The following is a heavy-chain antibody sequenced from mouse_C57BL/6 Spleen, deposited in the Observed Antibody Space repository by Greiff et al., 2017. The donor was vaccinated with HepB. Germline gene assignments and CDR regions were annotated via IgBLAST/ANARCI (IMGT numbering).Heavy chain of an antibody. CDR1: GFTFSSYA. CDR2: ISDGGSYT. J-gene: IGHJ1*03. CDR3: ARERGYDYVYFDV. D-gene: IGHD2-4*01. Sequence: EVMLVESGGGLVKPGGSLKLSCAASGFTFSSYAMSWVRQTPEKRLEWVATISDGGSYTYYPDNVKGRFTISRDNAKNNLYLQMSHLKSEDTAMYYCARERGYDYVYFDVWGTGTTVTVSS. V-gene: IGHV5-4*01.